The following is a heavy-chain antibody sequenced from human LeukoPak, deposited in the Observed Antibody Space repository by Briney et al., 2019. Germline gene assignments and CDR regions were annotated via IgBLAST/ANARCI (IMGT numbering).Heavy chain of an antibody. Sequence: GGSLRLSCAASGFIFSGYGMHWVRQAPGKGLQWVTFIRYEGSNKYYADSVKGRFTISRDNSKNTLYLQMNSLRVEDTAVYYCAKESDVAAAGIDYWGQGTLVTVSS. CDR1: GFIFSGYG. CDR3: AKESDVAAAGIDY. D-gene: IGHD6-13*01. V-gene: IGHV3-30*02. J-gene: IGHJ4*02. CDR2: IRYEGSNK.